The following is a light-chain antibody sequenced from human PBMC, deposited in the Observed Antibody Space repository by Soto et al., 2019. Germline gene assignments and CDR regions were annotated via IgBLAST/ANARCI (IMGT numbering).Light chain of an antibody. CDR1: QDINTY. J-gene: IGKJ5*01. CDR3: QQRKSYPIT. CDR2: AAS. Sequence: DIQLTQSPSFLSASVGDRVTITCRASQDINTYLAWYQQKPGKAPKLLIFAASTWQNGVPSRFSGSGSGTEFTGTINSLQSEDFAIYYCQQRKSYPITFGQGTRLEIK. V-gene: IGKV1-9*01.